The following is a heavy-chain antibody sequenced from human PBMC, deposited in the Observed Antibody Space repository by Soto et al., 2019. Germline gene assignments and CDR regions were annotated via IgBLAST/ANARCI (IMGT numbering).Heavy chain of an antibody. CDR3: ARGSFGDISFDF. V-gene: IGHV1-18*01. Sequence: QVQLVQSGTEVKKPGASVRVSCKASGYTFTTYGISWVLQAPGQGLEWMGWINVYNCNTNYAQKLQGRVTMTTDTSTSTAYMEMRSLRSDDTAVYYCARGSFGDISFDFWGQGTLVTVSS. J-gene: IGHJ4*02. D-gene: IGHD3-10*01. CDR2: INVYNCNT. CDR1: GYTFTTYG.